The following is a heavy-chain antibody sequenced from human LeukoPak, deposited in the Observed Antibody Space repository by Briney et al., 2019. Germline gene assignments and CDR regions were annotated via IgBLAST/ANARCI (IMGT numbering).Heavy chain of an antibody. D-gene: IGHD2-15*01. J-gene: IGHJ4*02. CDR3: ARQRGSSCLDY. Sequence: GGSLRLSCAASRFTLSNYWMSWVRQAPGEGLEWVANIKQDGSETYYVDSVKGRFTISRDNAKNSLSLQMNSLRAEDTAVYYCARQRGSSCLDYWGQGALVTVSS. V-gene: IGHV3-7*01. CDR1: RFTLSNYW. CDR2: IKQDGSET.